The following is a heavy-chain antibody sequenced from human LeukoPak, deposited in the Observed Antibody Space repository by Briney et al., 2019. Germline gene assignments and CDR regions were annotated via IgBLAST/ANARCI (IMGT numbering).Heavy chain of an antibody. CDR2: THHSGTT. V-gene: IGHV4-38-2*02. CDR1: GYSISSAYY. CDR3: ARTRETTVGDFDS. J-gene: IGHJ4*02. D-gene: IGHD4-23*01. Sequence: SETLSLTCTVSGYSISSAYYWGWIRQPPEKGLEWLGSTHHSGTTYHNPSLKSRVTISVDTSKNQFSLRLSSVTAADTAVYYCARTRETTVGDFDSWGQGTLVTVSS.